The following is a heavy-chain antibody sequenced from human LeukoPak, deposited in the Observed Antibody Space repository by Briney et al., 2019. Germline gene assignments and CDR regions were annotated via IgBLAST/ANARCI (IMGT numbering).Heavy chain of an antibody. CDR2: INHRGST. D-gene: IGHD3-3*01. V-gene: IGHV4-34*01. CDR1: GGSFSGYY. J-gene: IGHJ6*03. Sequence: SETLSLTCAVYGGSFSGYYWSWIRQPPGKGLEWIGEINHRGSTNYNPSLKSRVTISVDTSKNQFSLKLSSVTAADTAVYYCARGRWSGAYYYYMDVWGKGTTVTVSS. CDR3: ARGRWSGAYYYYMDV.